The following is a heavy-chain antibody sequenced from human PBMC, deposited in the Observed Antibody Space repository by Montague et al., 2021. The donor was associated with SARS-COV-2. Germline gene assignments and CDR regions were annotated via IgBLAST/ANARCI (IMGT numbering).Heavy chain of an antibody. Sequence: SETLSLTCSVSGDSISRSHYFWAWIRQPPGMGLEWIGSIYFTGKTYYHPSLKSRVTISIDTSKNHFSLRLRSVTAADSAVFYCARWGLNNAFDIWGLGTMITISS. J-gene: IGHJ3*02. CDR3: ARWGLNNAFDI. CDR2: IYFTGKT. D-gene: IGHD1/OR15-1a*01. V-gene: IGHV4-39*02. CDR1: GDSISRSHYF.